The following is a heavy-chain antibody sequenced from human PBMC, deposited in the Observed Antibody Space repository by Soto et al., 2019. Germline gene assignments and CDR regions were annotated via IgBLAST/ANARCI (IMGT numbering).Heavy chain of an antibody. CDR1: GGTFSSYA. J-gene: IGHJ4*02. V-gene: IGHV1-69*01. Sequence: QVQLVQSGAEVKKPGSSVKVSCKASGGTFSSYAISWVRQAPGQGLEWMGGISPIFGTANYAQKFQGRVTITADESTSTAYMELSSLRSEDKAVYYCARASDDRRPRMVAGFDYWGQGTLVTVSS. CDR3: ARASDDRRPRMVAGFDY. CDR2: ISPIFGTA. D-gene: IGHD6-19*01.